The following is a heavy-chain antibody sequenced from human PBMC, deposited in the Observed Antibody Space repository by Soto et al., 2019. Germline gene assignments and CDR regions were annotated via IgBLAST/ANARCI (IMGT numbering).Heavy chain of an antibody. V-gene: IGHV3-21*01. CDR1: GFTFTTYS. D-gene: IGHD6-13*01. CDR2: ISSSSTYI. Sequence: PGGSLRLSCGASGFTFTTYSLNWVRQVPGKGLEWVSSISSSSTYIYYSDSVRGRFTISRDNAKNSLYLQMNSLRAEDTAVYYCARDTGSRGNYYFDFWGQGTLATVYS. CDR3: ARDTGSRGNYYFDF. J-gene: IGHJ4*02.